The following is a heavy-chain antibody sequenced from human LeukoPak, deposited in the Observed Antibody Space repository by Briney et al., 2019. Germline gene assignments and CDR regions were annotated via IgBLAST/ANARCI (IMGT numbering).Heavy chain of an antibody. V-gene: IGHV3-53*01. Sequence: PGGSLRLSCAASGFTFSDYWMHWVRQAPGKGLEWVSLIYSGGTTYYADSVKGRFTISRDNSKNTLYLQMDSLRAEDTAVYYCARGKLGAATLDYWGQGTLVTVSS. CDR2: IYSGGTT. CDR1: GFTFSDYW. CDR3: ARGKLGAATLDY. D-gene: IGHD1-26*01. J-gene: IGHJ4*02.